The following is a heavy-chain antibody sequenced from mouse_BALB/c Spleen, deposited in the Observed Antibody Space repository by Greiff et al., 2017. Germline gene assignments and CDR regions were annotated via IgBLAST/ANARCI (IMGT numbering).Heavy chain of an antibody. D-gene: IGHD1-1*01. V-gene: IGHV1-63*02. CDR1: GYTFTNYW. CDR2: IYPGGGYT. CDR3: ADYYGSSYAMDY. Sequence: VQLVESGAELVRPGTSVKMSCKAAGYTFTNYWIGWVKQRPGHGLEWFGDIYPGGGYTNYNEKFKGKATLTADTSSSTVYMQLSSMTSEDSAICYCADYYGSSYAMDYWGQGTSVTVSS. J-gene: IGHJ4*01.